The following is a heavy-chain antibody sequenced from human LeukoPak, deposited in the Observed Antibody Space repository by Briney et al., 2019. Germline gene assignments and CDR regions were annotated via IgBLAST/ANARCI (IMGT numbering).Heavy chain of an antibody. D-gene: IGHD6-19*01. Sequence: ASVKVSCKASGYTFTSYAMNWVRQAPGQGLEWMGWINTSTGNPTYAQGFTGRFVFSLDTSVSTAYLQISSLKAEDTAVYYCARGLWQPVAGLDFDYWGQGTLVTVSS. CDR2: INTSTGNP. CDR3: ARGLWQPVAGLDFDY. J-gene: IGHJ4*02. CDR1: GYTFTSYA. V-gene: IGHV7-4-1*02.